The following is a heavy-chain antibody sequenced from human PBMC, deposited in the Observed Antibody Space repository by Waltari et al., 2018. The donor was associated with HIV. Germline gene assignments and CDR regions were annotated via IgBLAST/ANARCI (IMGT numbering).Heavy chain of an antibody. Sequence: EVQLVESGGGLVQPGRSLRLSCTTSGFTIGHYALGWFRQAPGKGLEWIGFIRSKVSGGTTEYAASVKGRFTISRDDSNSIVFLQMDSLKTEDTAMYYCSRDNPQWDYWGQGTLVTVSS. J-gene: IGHJ4*02. CDR1: GFTIGHYA. CDR3: SRDNPQWDY. V-gene: IGHV3-49*03. D-gene: IGHD2-8*01. CDR2: IRSKVSGGTT.